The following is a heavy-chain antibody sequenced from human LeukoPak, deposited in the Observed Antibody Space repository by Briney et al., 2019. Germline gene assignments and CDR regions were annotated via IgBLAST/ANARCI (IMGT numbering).Heavy chain of an antibody. D-gene: IGHD2-8*01. CDR2: INHSGST. Sequence: SETLSLTCAVYGGSFCGYYWGWIRQPPGKGLEGIGEINHSGSTNYKASLNGRVTTSVDTPKDKFTLKLSSATAADSAVYYCARGGGYCTNGVCYLVSYYYYYYMDVWGKGTTVTVSS. CDR1: GGSFCGYY. CDR3: ARGGGYCTNGVCYLVSYYYYYYMDV. V-gene: IGHV4-34*01. J-gene: IGHJ6*03.